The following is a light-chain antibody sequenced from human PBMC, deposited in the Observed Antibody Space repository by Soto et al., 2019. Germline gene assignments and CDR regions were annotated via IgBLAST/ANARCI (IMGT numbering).Light chain of an antibody. CDR1: RSISSY. J-gene: IGKJ5*01. CDR3: QQSYNAAIT. V-gene: IGKV1-39*01. Sequence: DIPMTQSPSSLSASVGDRVTITCRASRSISSYLNWYQQKPGKAPKLLIFAASSLQSGVPSRFSGSGSGTDFTLTISSLQPEDFATYFCQQSYNAAITFGQGTRLEIK. CDR2: AAS.